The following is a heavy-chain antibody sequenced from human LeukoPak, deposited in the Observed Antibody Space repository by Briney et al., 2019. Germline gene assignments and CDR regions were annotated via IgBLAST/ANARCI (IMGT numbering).Heavy chain of an antibody. D-gene: IGHD2-2*01. V-gene: IGHV3-7*01. Sequence: GGSLRLSCAASGFTFSSYWMSWVRQAPGKGLEWVANIKQDGTEKYYVDSMKGRFTISRDNAKNSLYLQMNSLRAEDTAVYYCARDGFQLAYYYYYMDVWGKGTTVTVSS. CDR3: ARDGFQLAYYYYYMDV. J-gene: IGHJ6*03. CDR1: GFTFSSYW. CDR2: IKQDGTEK.